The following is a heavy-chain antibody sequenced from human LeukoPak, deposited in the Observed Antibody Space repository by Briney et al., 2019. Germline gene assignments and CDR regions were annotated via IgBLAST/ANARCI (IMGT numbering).Heavy chain of an antibody. V-gene: IGHV4-34*01. CDR2: INHSGST. J-gene: IGHJ3*02. CDR1: GFTFSDYW. CDR3: ARGRGVGSSWFDAFDI. Sequence: GSLRLSCAASGFTFSDYWMTWIRQPPGKGLEWIGEINHSGSTNYNPSLKSRVTISVDTSKNQFSLKLSSVTAADTAVYYCARGRGVGSSWFDAFDIWGQGTMVTVSS. D-gene: IGHD6-13*01.